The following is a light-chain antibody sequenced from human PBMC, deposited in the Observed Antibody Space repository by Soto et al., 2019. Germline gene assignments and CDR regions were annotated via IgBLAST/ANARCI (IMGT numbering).Light chain of an antibody. CDR3: SSYTSTTPLEV. CDR2: EVN. Sequence: QSALTQPASVSGSPGQSITISCSGTSSDVGGYKYVSWYQQHPGKAPKLMIYEVNNRPSGVSNRFSGSKSGNTASLTISGLQAEDEADYYCSSYTSTTPLEVFGGGTKLTVL. V-gene: IGLV2-14*01. CDR1: SSDVGGYKY. J-gene: IGLJ2*01.